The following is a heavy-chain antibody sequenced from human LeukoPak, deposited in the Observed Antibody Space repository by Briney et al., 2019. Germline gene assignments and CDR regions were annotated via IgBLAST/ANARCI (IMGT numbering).Heavy chain of an antibody. J-gene: IGHJ4*02. CDR2: INHSGST. CDR3: ARHLSGVTGYTYGRGIDY. V-gene: IGHV4-34*01. Sequence: GSLRLSCAASGFTFSRYWMIWVRQPPGKGLEWIGEINHSGSTNYNPSLKSRVTISVDTSKNQFSLKLSSVTAADTAVYYCARHLSGVTGYTYGRGIDYWGQGTLVTVSS. D-gene: IGHD5-18*01. CDR1: GFTFSRYW.